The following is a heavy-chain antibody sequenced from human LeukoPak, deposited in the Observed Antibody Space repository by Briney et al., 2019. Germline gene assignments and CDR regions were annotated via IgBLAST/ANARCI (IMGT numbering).Heavy chain of an antibody. CDR3: VKDYISGDGYWDFDY. Sequence: GGSLRLSCAASGFRFSQYAMNWVRQAPGKGLEWVSGIDGGGGKYYADSVRGRFTTSRDNSQNTMSMEINSLSVEDTGVYFCVKDYISGDGYWDFDYWGQGILVTVSS. CDR2: IDGGGGK. V-gene: IGHV3-23*01. J-gene: IGHJ4*02. CDR1: GFRFSQYA. D-gene: IGHD5-24*01.